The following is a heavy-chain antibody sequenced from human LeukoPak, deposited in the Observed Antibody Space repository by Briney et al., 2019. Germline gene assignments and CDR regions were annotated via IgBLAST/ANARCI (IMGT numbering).Heavy chain of an antibody. CDR2: IIPIFGTA. Sequence: SVKVSCKASGGTFSSYAISWVRQASGQGLEWMGGIIPIFGTANYAQKFQGRVTITADESTSTAYMELSSLRSEDTAVYYCARGPRHSSSWYPFDYWGQGTLVTVSS. D-gene: IGHD6-13*01. CDR1: GGTFSSYA. CDR3: ARGPRHSSSWYPFDY. J-gene: IGHJ4*02. V-gene: IGHV1-69*13.